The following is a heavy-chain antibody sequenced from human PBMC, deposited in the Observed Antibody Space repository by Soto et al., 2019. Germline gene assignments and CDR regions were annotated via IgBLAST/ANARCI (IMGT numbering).Heavy chain of an antibody. J-gene: IGHJ6*02. CDR1: GYTFTSYD. D-gene: IGHD6-13*01. CDR3: ARGGTYSSSWYYYYYYGMDV. V-gene: IGHV1-8*01. Sequence: QVQLVQSGAEVKKPGASVKVSCKASGYTFTSYDINWVRQATGQGLEWMGWMNPNSGNTGYAQKFQGRVTMTRNTSXXPXYXXLSSLRPEDTAVYYCARGGTYSSSWYYYYYYGMDVWGQGTTVTVSS. CDR2: MNPNSGNT.